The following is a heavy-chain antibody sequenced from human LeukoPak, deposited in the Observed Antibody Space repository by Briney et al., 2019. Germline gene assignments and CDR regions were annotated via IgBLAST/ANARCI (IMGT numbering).Heavy chain of an antibody. CDR2: IWYDGSNK. D-gene: IGHD3-10*01. J-gene: IGHJ4*02. V-gene: IGHV3-33*01. CDR3: ARDPPSDWFGELLSHFDY. Sequence: GGSLRLSCAASGFTFSSYGMHWVRQAPGKGLEWVAVIWYDGSNKYYADSVKGRFTISRGNSKNTLYLQMNSLRAEDTAVYYCARDPPSDWFGELLSHFDYWGQGTLVTVSS. CDR1: GFTFSSYG.